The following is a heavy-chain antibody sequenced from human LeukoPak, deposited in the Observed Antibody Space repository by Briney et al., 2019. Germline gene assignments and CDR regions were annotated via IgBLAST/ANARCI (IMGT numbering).Heavy chain of an antibody. D-gene: IGHD1-1*01. CDR3: ARVCRPFRIQGGYYYYYGMDV. CDR1: GYTFTSYD. V-gene: IGHV1-8*01. CDR2: MNPNSGNT. Sequence: AASVKVSCKASGYTFTSYDINWVRQATGQGLGWMGWMNPNSGNTGYAQKFQGRVTMTRNTSISTAYMELSSLRSEDTAVYYCARVCRPFRIQGGYYYYYGMDVWGQGTTVTVSS. J-gene: IGHJ6*02.